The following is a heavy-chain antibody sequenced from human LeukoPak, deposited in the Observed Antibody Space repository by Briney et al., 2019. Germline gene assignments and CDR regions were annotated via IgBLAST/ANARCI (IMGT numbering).Heavy chain of an antibody. J-gene: IGHJ4*02. D-gene: IGHD3-10*01. CDR3: AKEFYGSGPFDY. V-gene: IGHV3-30*18. Sequence: GGSLRLSCAASGFTFRTYGMHWVRQAPGKGLEWVAVISYDGSIKYYADSVKDRFTISRDNSKNTLYLQMNSLRAEDTAVYYCAKEFYGSGPFDYWGQGTLVTVSS. CDR2: ISYDGSIK. CDR1: GFTFRTYG.